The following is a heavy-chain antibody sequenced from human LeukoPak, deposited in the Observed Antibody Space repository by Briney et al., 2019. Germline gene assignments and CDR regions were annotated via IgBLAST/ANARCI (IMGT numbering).Heavy chain of an antibody. CDR2: INPNSGGT. Sequence: ASVKVSCKASGYTFTGYYMHWVRQAPGQGLEWMGWINPNSGGTNYAQKFQGRVTMTRDTSISTAYMELSRLRSNDTAAYYCARDPSVVVVPATWEDYWGQGTLVTVSS. V-gene: IGHV1-2*02. CDR3: ARDPSVVVVPATWEDY. D-gene: IGHD2-2*01. J-gene: IGHJ4*02. CDR1: GYTFTGYY.